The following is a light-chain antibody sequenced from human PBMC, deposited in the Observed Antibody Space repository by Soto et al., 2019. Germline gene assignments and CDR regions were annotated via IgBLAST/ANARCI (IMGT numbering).Light chain of an antibody. CDR2: VAS. V-gene: IGKV3D-15*01. CDR1: QSVGSN. Sequence: EIVMTQSPVTLSVSPGDRVTLSCRATQSVGSNLAWYQQKTGQAPRLLIYVASTRATGIPARFSGSGSGTEFTLTISNLQSEDFEVYYCQHYNNWPLTFGGGTKVDIK. J-gene: IGKJ4*01. CDR3: QHYNNWPLT.